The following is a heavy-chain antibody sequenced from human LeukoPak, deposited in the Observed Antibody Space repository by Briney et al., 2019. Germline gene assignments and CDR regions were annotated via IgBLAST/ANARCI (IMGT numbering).Heavy chain of an antibody. CDR2: ISSSSSTI. CDR3: ARAGYSYGYWFDP. J-gene: IGHJ5*02. CDR1: GFTFSSYS. Sequence: GGSLRLSCAASGFTFSSYSMNWVRQAPGKGLEWVSYISSSSSTIYYADSVKGRFTISRDNAKNSLYPQMNSLRAEDTAVYYCARAGYSYGYWFDPWGQGTLVTVSS. D-gene: IGHD5-18*01. V-gene: IGHV3-48*01.